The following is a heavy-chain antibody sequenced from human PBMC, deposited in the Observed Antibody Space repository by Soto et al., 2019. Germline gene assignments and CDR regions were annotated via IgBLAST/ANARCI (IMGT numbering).Heavy chain of an antibody. CDR3: ASRPQYYYGSGKWFDP. CDR1: GGTFSSYA. J-gene: IGHJ5*02. CDR2: IIPIFGTA. Sequence: GASVKVSCKASGGTFSSYAISWVRQAPGQGLEWMGGIIPIFGTANYAQKFQGRVTITADESTSTAYMELSSLRSEDTAVYYCASRPQYYYGSGKWFDPWGQGTLVTAPQ. V-gene: IGHV1-69*13. D-gene: IGHD3-10*01.